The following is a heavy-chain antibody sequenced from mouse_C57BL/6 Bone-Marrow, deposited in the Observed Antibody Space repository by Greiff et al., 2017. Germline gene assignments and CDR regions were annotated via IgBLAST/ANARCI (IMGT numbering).Heavy chain of an antibody. D-gene: IGHD2-3*01. CDR1: GYTFTSYG. CDR2: IYPRSGNT. V-gene: IGHV1-81*01. Sequence: VQLQESGAELARPGASVKLSCKASGYTFTSYGISWVKQRTGQGLEWIGEIYPRSGNTYYNEKFKGKATLTADKSSSTAYMELRSLTSEDSAVDFCARERAMRAMDYWGQGTSVTVSS. J-gene: IGHJ4*01. CDR3: ARERAMRAMDY.